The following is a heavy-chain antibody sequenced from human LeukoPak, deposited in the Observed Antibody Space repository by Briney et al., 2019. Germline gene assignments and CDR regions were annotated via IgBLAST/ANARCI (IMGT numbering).Heavy chain of an antibody. D-gene: IGHD1-26*01. CDR3: ARRGRSGSLK. Sequence: SETLSLTCAVYGGSFSGYYWSWIRQHPGKGLEWIGEINHSGSTNYNPSLKSRVTISVDTSKNQFSLKLSSVTAADTAVYYCARRGRSGSLKWGQGTMVTVSS. V-gene: IGHV4-34*01. J-gene: IGHJ3*01. CDR2: INHSGST. CDR1: GGSFSGYY.